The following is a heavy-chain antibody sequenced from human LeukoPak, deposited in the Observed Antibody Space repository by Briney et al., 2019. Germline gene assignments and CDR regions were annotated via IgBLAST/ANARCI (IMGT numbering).Heavy chain of an antibody. D-gene: IGHD6-13*01. J-gene: IGHJ4*02. CDR3: ARGQAAAGTGLFDY. V-gene: IGHV4-34*01. CDR1: GGSFSGYY. Sequence: PSETLSLTYAVYGGSFSGYYWSWIRQPPGKGLEWIGEINHSGSTNFNPSLKSRVTISVDPSKNQFSLKLSSVTAADTAVYYCARGQAAAGTGLFDYWGQGTLVTVSS. CDR2: INHSGST.